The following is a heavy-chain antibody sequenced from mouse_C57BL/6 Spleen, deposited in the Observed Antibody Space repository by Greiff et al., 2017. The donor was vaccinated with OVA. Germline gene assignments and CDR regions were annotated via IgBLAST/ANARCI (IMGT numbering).Heavy chain of an antibody. V-gene: IGHV5-9-1*02. J-gene: IGHJ4*01. CDR1: GFTFSSYA. CDR2: ISSGGDYI. CDR3: TRGNDGYRGYYAMDY. D-gene: IGHD2-3*01. Sequence: DVKLVESGEGLVKPGGSLKLSCAASGFTFSSYAMSWVRQTPEKRLEWVAYISSGGDYIYYADTVKGRFTISRDNARNTLYLQMSSLKSEDTAMYYCTRGNDGYRGYYAMDYWGQGTSVTVSS.